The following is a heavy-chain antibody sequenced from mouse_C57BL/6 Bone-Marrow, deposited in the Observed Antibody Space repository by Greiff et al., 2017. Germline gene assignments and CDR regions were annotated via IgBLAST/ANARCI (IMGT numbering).Heavy chain of an antibody. CDR2: IDPSDSYT. CDR1: GYTFTSYW. CDR3: ARLLLRGYFDY. J-gene: IGHJ2*01. V-gene: IGHV1-59*01. Sequence: QVQLQQPGAELVRPGTSVKLSCKASGYTFTSYWMHWVKQRPGQGLEWIGVIDPSDSYTNYNQKFKGKATLTVDTSSSTAYMQLSSLTSEDSAVYYCARLLLRGYFDYWGQGTTLTVSS.